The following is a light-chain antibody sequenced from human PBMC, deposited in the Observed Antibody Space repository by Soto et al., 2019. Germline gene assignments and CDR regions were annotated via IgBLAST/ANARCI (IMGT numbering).Light chain of an antibody. V-gene: IGKV1-5*03. J-gene: IGKJ1*01. CDR2: KAS. CDR1: QSISPW. Sequence: DIQMTQSPSTLSASVGDRVTITCRASQSISPWLAWYQQIPGEAPKLLIYKASSLESWVPSRFSGSGSGTEFTLISSRLNTDDVATYYFQQYATYWTFGQWTKVDI. CDR3: QQYATYWT.